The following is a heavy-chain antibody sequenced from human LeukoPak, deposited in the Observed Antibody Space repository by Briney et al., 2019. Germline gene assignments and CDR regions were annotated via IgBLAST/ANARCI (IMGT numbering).Heavy chain of an antibody. CDR3: ASTRLVPLHFDY. CDR1: GYTFTSYY. D-gene: IGHD1-26*01. V-gene: IGHV1-46*01. CDR2: INPSGGST. Sequence: GASVKVSCKASGYTFTSYYMHWVRQAPGQGLEWTGIINPSGGSTSYAQKFQGRVTMTRDTSTSTVYMELSSLRSEDTAVYYCASTRLVPLHFDYWGQGTLVTVSS. J-gene: IGHJ4*02.